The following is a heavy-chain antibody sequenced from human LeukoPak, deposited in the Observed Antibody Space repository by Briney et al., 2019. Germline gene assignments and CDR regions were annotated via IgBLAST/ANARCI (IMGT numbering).Heavy chain of an antibody. Sequence: GSXXXXYWSWIRQPAGXGLEWIGRIYTSGSTNYNPSLKSRVTTSVDTSKNQFSLKLSSVTAADTAVYYCARSLEEMATISGGNWFDPWGRGTLVTVSS. J-gene: IGHJ5*02. CDR1: GSXXXXY. V-gene: IGHV4-4*07. D-gene: IGHD5-12*01. CDR3: ARSLEEMATISGGNWFDP. CDR2: IYTSGST.